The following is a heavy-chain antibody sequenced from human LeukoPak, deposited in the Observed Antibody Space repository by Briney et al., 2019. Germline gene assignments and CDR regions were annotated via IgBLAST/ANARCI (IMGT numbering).Heavy chain of an antibody. J-gene: IGHJ2*01. CDR1: AGSINNYY. Sequence: PSETLSLTCTVSAGSINNYYWTWIRQPPGKGLECIGYIYYDGSTNYNPSLNSRVTISVDTSKNQFPLRLSSVTAADTAVYYCARDLATRVTVAGYSDLWGRGTLVTVSS. CDR2: IYYDGST. V-gene: IGHV4-59*12. D-gene: IGHD6-19*01. CDR3: ARDLATRVTVAGYSDL.